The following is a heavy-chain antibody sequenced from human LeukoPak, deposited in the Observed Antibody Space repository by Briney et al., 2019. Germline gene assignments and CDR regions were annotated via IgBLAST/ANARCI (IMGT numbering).Heavy chain of an antibody. CDR2: TSGSGDST. CDR3: ARRSGVAVAGAFDY. D-gene: IGHD6-19*01. Sequence: GGSLRLSCAASGFTFSNYAMRWVRQAPGKGLEWVSGTSGSGDSTYYADSVKGRFTISRDNSKNTLYLQMNSLRAEDTAVYFCARRSGVAVAGAFDYWGQGTLVTVSS. V-gene: IGHV3-23*01. CDR1: GFTFSNYA. J-gene: IGHJ4*02.